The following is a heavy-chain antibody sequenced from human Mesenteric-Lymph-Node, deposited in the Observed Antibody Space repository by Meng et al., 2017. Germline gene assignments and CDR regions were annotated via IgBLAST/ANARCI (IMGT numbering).Heavy chain of an antibody. CDR1: GFTFGDYA. CDR2: IRSKAYGGTT. J-gene: IGHJ4*02. V-gene: IGHV3-49*04. D-gene: IGHD3-3*01. Sequence: GSLRLSCTASGFTFGDYAMSWVRQAPGKGLEWVGFIRSKAYGGTTEYAASVKGRFTISRDDSKSIAYLQMNSLKTEDTAVYYCTREGAVYDFWTIRGGFDYWGQGTLVTVSS. CDR3: TREGAVYDFWTIRGGFDY.